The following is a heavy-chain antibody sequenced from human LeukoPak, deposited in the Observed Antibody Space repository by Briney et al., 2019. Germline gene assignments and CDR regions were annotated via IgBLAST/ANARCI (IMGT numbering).Heavy chain of an antibody. Sequence: KSSETLSLTCTVSGGSISSSSYYWGWIRQPPGKGLEWIGSIYYSGSTYYNPSLKSRVTISVDTSKNQFSLKPSSVTAADTAVYYCATPAGSGYSGPIDYWGQGTLVTVSS. CDR3: ATPAGSGYSGPIDY. CDR1: GGSISSSSYY. D-gene: IGHD5-12*01. V-gene: IGHV4-39*01. CDR2: IYYSGST. J-gene: IGHJ4*02.